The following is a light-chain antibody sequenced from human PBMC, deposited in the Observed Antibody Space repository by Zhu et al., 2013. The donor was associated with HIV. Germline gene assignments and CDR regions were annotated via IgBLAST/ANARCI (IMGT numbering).Light chain of an antibody. CDR3: QQFHSYPVT. V-gene: IGKV3-15*01. J-gene: IGKJ5*01. CDR1: QNVNKN. CDR2: GAS. Sequence: EVVLTQSPVTLAGFPGDRVTLSCRASQNVNKNLAWYQHKRGQSPRLLFSGASTRATGVPPRFSGSGSATEFTLTISGLQSEDFATYCCQQFHSYPVTFGQGTRLELK.